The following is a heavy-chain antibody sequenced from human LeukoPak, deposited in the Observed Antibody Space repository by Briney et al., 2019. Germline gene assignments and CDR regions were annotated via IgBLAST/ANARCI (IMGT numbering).Heavy chain of an antibody. CDR3: AKDLGGYSYVGWFDP. Sequence: PGGSLRLSCAASGFTFSSYAMSWVRQAPGKGLEWVSAINGSGGSTYYADSVKGRFTISRDNSKNTLYLQMNSLRAEDTAVYYCAKDLGGYSYVGWFDPWGQGTLVTVSS. V-gene: IGHV3-23*01. CDR1: GFTFSSYA. D-gene: IGHD5-18*01. CDR2: INGSGGST. J-gene: IGHJ5*02.